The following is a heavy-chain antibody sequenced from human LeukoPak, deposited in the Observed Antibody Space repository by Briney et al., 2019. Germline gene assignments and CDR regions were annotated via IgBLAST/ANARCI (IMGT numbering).Heavy chain of an antibody. CDR2: ISGSGGST. CDR1: GFTFSSYA. D-gene: IGHD3-10*01. V-gene: IGHV3-23*01. CDR3: AKAGSGSYPVGGYNRFDP. J-gene: IGHJ5*02. Sequence: GGSLRLSCAASGFTFSSYAMSWVRQAPGKGLEWVSAISGSGGSTYYADSVKGRFTISRDNSKNTLYLQMNSLRAEDTAVYYCAKAGSGSYPVGGYNRFDPWGQGTLVTVSS.